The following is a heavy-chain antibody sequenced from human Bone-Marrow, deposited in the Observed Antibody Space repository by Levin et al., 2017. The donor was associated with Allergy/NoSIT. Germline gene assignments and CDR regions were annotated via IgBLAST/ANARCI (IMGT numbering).Heavy chain of an antibody. J-gene: IGHJ6*03. Sequence: GGSLRLSCAASGFTFSSYSMNWVRQAPGKGLEWVSSISSSSSYIYYADSVKGRFTISRDNAKNSLYLQMNSLRAEDTAVYYCARAGLGSLYYYGSGRWYYYYYYYMDVWGKGTTVTVSS. CDR3: ARAGLGSLYYYGSGRWYYYYYYYMDV. CDR2: ISSSSSYI. CDR1: GFTFSSYS. D-gene: IGHD3-10*01. V-gene: IGHV3-21*01.